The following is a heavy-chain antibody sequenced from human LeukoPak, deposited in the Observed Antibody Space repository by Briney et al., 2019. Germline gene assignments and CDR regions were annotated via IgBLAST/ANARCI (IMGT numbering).Heavy chain of an antibody. J-gene: IGHJ4*02. D-gene: IGHD3-9*01. CDR1: GFSFSTYV. V-gene: IGHV3-23*01. Sequence: GGSLRLSCAGSGFSFSTYVLSWVRQAPGKGLEWVSSLSHSGGSAYYTDSVKGRFTISRDNSKNTLYLHMNSLRVGDTAVYFCAKLGFLTGSFDSWGQGTLVSVSS. CDR3: AKLGFLTGSFDS. CDR2: LSHSGGSA.